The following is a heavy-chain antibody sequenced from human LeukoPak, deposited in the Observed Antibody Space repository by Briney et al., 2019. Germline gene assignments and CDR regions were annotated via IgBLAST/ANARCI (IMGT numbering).Heavy chain of an antibody. D-gene: IGHD5-18*01. CDR3: AKVGYTWIQLSNWFDP. CDR1: GFTFSSYA. CDR2: ISGSGGST. Sequence: GGSLRLSCAASGFTFSSYAMSWVRQAPGKGLEWVSAISGSGGSTYYADSVKGRFTISRDNSKNTLYLQMNSLRAEDTAVYYCAKVGYTWIQLSNWFDPWGQGTLVTVSP. J-gene: IGHJ5*02. V-gene: IGHV3-23*01.